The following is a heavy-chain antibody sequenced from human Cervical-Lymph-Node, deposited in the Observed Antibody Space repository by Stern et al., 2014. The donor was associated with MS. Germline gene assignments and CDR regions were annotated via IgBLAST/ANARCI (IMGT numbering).Heavy chain of an antibody. V-gene: IGHV4-61*02. D-gene: IGHD5-18*01. J-gene: IGHJ4*02. CDR1: GGSVSSGSSY. Sequence: VQLVESGPGLVKPSQTLSLTCTVSGGSVSSGSSYWSWIRQSAGKRLEWIGRIHPSGNSYYNLSLKSRVTISLDTSKNQFSLELSSGTAADTAVYYCASGYRFFDYWGQGTLVTVSS. CDR2: IHPSGNS. CDR3: ASGYRFFDY.